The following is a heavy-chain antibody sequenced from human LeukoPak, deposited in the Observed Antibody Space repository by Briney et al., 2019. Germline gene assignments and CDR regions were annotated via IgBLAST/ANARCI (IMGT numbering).Heavy chain of an antibody. V-gene: IGHV1-24*01. J-gene: IGHJ4*02. CDR2: FDPEDGET. CDR1: GYTLTELS. Sequence: GASVKVSCKVSGYTLTELSMHWVRQAPGKGLEWMGGFDPEDGETIYAQKFQGRVTMTEDTSTDTAYMELSSLRPEDTAVYYCATETVGMTTVIEYYFDYWGQGTLVTVSS. CDR3: ATETVGMTTVIEYYFDY. D-gene: IGHD4-17*01.